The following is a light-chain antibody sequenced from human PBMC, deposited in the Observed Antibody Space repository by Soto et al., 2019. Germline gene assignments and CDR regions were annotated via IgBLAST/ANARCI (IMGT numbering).Light chain of an antibody. J-gene: IGKJ1*01. CDR3: QQYTNTNNPWM. CDR2: DAS. CDR1: QTISTW. Sequence: DIQVTQSPPTLSASVGDRVTITCRASQTISTWMAWYQQKPGKAPKLLVYDASTLQSGVASRFSGSGSGTEFTLIISRLQPDDSATYYCQQYTNTNNPWMFGQGTKVE. V-gene: IGKV1-5*01.